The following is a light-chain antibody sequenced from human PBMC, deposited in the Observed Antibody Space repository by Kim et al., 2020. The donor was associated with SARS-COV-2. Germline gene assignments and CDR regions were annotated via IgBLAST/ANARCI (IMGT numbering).Light chain of an antibody. V-gene: IGKV3-11*01. J-gene: IGKJ5*01. CDR3: QERSHWPPVT. Sequence: EIVLTQSPATLSLSPGERATLSCRASQSVSSYLAWYQQKPGQAPRLLIYDASNRATGIPARFSGSGSGTDFTLTISSLEPEDFAVYYCQERSHWPPVTFGQGTRLGIK. CDR1: QSVSSY. CDR2: DAS.